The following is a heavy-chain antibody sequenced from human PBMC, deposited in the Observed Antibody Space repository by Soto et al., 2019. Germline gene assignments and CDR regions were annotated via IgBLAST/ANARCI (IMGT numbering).Heavy chain of an antibody. CDR2: IKTDEREK. V-gene: IGHV3-7*01. J-gene: IGHJ6*02. CDR1: GFTFSTYW. Sequence: EVQLVESGGGLVQPGGSLRLSCAASGFTFSTYWMSWVRQAPGKGLEWVANIKTDEREKYYVDSVRGRFTTSRDNARIFFYLQMNILTVEDTSVYYCTIDGYPFALDVWGLGTSVTVSS. CDR3: TIDGYPFALDV. D-gene: IGHD5-12*01.